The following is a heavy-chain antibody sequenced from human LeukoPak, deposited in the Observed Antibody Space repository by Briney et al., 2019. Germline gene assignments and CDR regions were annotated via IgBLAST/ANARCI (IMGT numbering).Heavy chain of an antibody. V-gene: IGHV3-30-3*01. CDR2: ISDEGHQK. CDR3: ASSIAEPELDYYDSQWSLGDY. CDR1: GFTFSDYA. Sequence: TGGSLRLSCAASGFTFSDYAMHWLRQGPGKGLEGVAVISDEGHQKYYGDSVKGRFTISRDNSKNTLYLQMNSLRAEDTAVYYCASSIAEPELDYYDSQWSLGDYWGQGTLVTVSS. J-gene: IGHJ4*02. D-gene: IGHD3-22*01.